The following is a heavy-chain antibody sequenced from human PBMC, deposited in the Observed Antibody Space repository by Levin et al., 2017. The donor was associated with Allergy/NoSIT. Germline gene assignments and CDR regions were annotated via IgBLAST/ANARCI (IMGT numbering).Heavy chain of an antibody. Sequence: PGGSLRLSCTVSGGSSSSHYWSWIRQPAGKGLEWIGRIYSSGSTNYNPSLKSRVTMSVDTSKNQFSLKLSSVTAADTAVYYCATEKNYYDNRAYYYFDYWGQGTLVTVSS. J-gene: IGHJ4*02. CDR2: IYSSGST. CDR1: GGSSSSHY. CDR3: ATEKNYYDNRAYYYFDY. V-gene: IGHV4-4*07. D-gene: IGHD3-22*01.